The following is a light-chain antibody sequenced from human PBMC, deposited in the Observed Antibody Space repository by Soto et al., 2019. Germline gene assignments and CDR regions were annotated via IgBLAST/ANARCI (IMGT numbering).Light chain of an antibody. CDR1: QSISSW. CDR3: QQANSFPHT. V-gene: IGKV1-5*03. Sequence: DIQMTQSPPTLSASVGDRVTITCRASQSISSWLAWYQQRPGKAPKLLIYKASSLESGVSSRFSGGGSGTDFTLTISSLQPDDFATYYCQQANSFPHTFGQGTKLEIK. CDR2: KAS. J-gene: IGKJ2*01.